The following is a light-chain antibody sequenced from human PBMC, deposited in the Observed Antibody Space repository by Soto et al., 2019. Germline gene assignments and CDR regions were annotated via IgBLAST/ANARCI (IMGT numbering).Light chain of an antibody. Sequence: QSALTQPASVAGSPGQSITITCTGTSSDVGGYNYVSWYQQHPGKAPKLMIYDVSNRPSGVSNRFSGSKSGNTASLTISGLQAEHEAEYYCSSYTSSGTPYVFGTGTKLTVL. CDR3: SSYTSSGTPYV. CDR1: SSDVGGYNY. V-gene: IGLV2-14*01. J-gene: IGLJ1*01. CDR2: DVS.